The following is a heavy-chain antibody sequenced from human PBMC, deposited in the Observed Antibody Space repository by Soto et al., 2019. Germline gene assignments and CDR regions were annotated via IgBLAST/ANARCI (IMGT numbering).Heavy chain of an antibody. CDR1: GCTFSSYA. V-gene: IGHV1-69*13. J-gene: IGHJ4*02. CDR3: AREIRAAHGGFSYY. Sequence: SVKVSCKASGCTFSSYAISWVRQAPGQGLEWMGGIIPIFGTANYAQKFQGRVTITADESTSTAYMELSSLRSEDTAVYYCAREIRAAHGGFSYYWGQGNLVTVSS. CDR2: IIPIFGTA. D-gene: IGHD6-6*01.